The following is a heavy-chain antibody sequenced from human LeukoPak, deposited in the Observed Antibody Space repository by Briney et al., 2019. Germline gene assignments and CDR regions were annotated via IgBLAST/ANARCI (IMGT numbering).Heavy chain of an antibody. CDR3: ARGDYYDSSGYYYHY. V-gene: IGHV1-2*02. CDR2: INPNSGGT. J-gene: IGHJ4*02. Sequence: ASVKVSCKASGYTFTVYYMHWVRQAPGQGLEWMGWINPNSGGTNYAQKFQGRVTMTRDTSISTAYMELSRLRSDDTAVYYCARGDYYDSSGYYYHYWGQGTLVTVSS. CDR1: GYTFTVYY. D-gene: IGHD3-22*01.